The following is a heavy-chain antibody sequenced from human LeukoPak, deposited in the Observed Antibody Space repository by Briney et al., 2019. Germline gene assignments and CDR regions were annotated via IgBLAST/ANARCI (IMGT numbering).Heavy chain of an antibody. CDR3: AKDRTEWVGNLNWFDP. J-gene: IGHJ5*02. CDR2: ISGSSAFT. V-gene: IGHV3-23*01. CDR1: GFSFGNYA. Sequence: GSLRLSSSASGFSFGNYAMNWVRQAPQKGLEWVSAISGSSAFTYYTDSVRGRFTISRDNSKNTLYLQLNSLTVEDTAVYYCAKDRTEWVGNLNWFDPWGQGTLVTVSS. D-gene: IGHD1-14*01.